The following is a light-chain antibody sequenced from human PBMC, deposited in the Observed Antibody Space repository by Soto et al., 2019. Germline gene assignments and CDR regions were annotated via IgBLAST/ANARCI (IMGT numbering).Light chain of an antibody. CDR2: KAS. CDR3: QQYSTYPIT. CDR1: QSVITW. Sequence: DIQMTQSPSPLSPSVGDRVTITCRARQSVITWLAWYQQKPGKAPKLLIYKASNLESGLPSRFTGSGSGTEFTLTISSLQSDDFATYYCQQYSTYPITFGQGTRLEMK. V-gene: IGKV1-5*03. J-gene: IGKJ5*01.